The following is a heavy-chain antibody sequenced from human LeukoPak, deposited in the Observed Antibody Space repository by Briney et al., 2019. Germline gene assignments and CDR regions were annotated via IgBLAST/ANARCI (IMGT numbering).Heavy chain of an antibody. D-gene: IGHD1-26*01. V-gene: IGHV1-2*02. Sequence: ASVKVSCKTSGYTFTSYYIHWARQAPGQGLDYMGWINPDNGGTNYAQNFQGRVTMTRDTSISTAYMQLSRLTSDDTAVYYCARSPSGELDYWGRGTLVSVSS. J-gene: IGHJ4*02. CDR3: ARSPSGELDY. CDR1: GYTFTSYY. CDR2: INPDNGGT.